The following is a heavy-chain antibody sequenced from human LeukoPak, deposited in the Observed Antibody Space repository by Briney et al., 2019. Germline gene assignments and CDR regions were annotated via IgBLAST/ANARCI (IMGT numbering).Heavy chain of an antibody. CDR3: ARDLRQEDVGYFYGMDV. J-gene: IGHJ6*02. CDR1: GYSFTGYY. V-gene: IGHV1-2*04. CDR2: INPNSGGT. Sequence: ASVKVSCKASGYSFTGYYIHWVRQAPGQGLVWMGWINPNSGGTQYAQKFQDWVTMTRDTSIGTVYMELSRLKSDDTAVYYCARDLRQEDVGYFYGMDVWGQGTTVTVSS. D-gene: IGHD5/OR15-5a*01.